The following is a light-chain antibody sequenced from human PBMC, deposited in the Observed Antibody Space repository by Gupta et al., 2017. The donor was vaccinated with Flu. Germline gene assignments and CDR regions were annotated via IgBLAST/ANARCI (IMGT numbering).Light chain of an antibody. CDR1: QSLVYRDGNTY. CDR2: KAS. J-gene: IGKJ5*01. V-gene: IGKV2-30*01. Sequence: DVVMTQSPLSLPVTLGQPASISCRSSQSLVYRDGNTYLNWFQQRPGQSPRRLIYKASNRDSGVPDRFSGSGSGTDFTLKISRVEAEDVGVYYCMQGTHWPITFGQGTRLEIK. CDR3: MQGTHWPIT.